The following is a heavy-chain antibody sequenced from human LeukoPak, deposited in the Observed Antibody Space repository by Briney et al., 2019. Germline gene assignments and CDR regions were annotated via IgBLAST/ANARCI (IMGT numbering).Heavy chain of an antibody. Sequence: ASVKVSCEASGYTFTGHYLHWVRQVPGQGLEWMGWINPKNAGTNYAQKFQGRVTMTRDTSISTAYMELSRLRSDDTAVYYCARGYKQPGKGKYYYYMDVWGKGTTVTVSS. D-gene: IGHD5-18*01. CDR2: INPKNAGT. CDR3: ARGYKQPGKGKYYYYMDV. J-gene: IGHJ6*03. V-gene: IGHV1-2*02. CDR1: GYTFTGHY.